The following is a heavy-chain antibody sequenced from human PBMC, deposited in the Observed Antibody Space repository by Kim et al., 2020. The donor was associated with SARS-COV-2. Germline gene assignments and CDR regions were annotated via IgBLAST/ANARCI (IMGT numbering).Heavy chain of an antibody. V-gene: IGHV1-2*02. Sequence: AQKFQGRVTMTRDTSISTAYMELSRLRSDDTAVYYCARTTGYSSGWAFDYWGQGTLVTVSS. J-gene: IGHJ4*02. D-gene: IGHD6-19*01. CDR3: ARTTGYSSGWAFDY.